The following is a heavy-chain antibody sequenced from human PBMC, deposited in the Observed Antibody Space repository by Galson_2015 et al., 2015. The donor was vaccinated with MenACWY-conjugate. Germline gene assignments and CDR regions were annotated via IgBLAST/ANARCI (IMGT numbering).Heavy chain of an antibody. CDR1: GFTFGSYA. CDR2: ISDSGTST. CDR3: AKDQSWYFSKAVVN. J-gene: IGHJ4*02. V-gene: IGHV3-23*01. Sequence: SLRLSCAASGFTFGSYAMSWVRQAPGKGLECVSAISDSGTSTSYADSVKGRFTIPRDNSKNTLYLQMNSLRAEDTAIYYCAKDQSWYFSKAVVNWGQGTMVSVSS. D-gene: IGHD3-16*02.